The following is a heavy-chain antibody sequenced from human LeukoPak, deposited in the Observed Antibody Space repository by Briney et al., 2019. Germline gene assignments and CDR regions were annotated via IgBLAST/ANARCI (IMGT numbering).Heavy chain of an antibody. CDR2: LSGSAGGT. CDR3: AKRGVVVRVFLVGFHKEAYYFDS. V-gene: IGHV3-23*01. D-gene: IGHD3-16*02. Sequence: GGSLRLSCGVSGITLSNYGMSWVRQAPGKGLEWVAGLSGSAGGTNYADSVKGRFTISRDNSKNTLFLQMDRLRAEDTAVYSCAKRGVVVRVFLVGFHKEAYYFDSWGQGAQVTVCS. CDR1: GITLSNYG. J-gene: IGHJ4*02.